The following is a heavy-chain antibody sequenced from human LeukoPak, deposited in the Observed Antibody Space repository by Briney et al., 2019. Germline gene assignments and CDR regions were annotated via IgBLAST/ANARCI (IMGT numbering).Heavy chain of an antibody. D-gene: IGHD3-3*01. CDR1: GGSFSGYY. Sequence: SETLSLTCAVYGGSFSGYYWSWIRQPPGKGLEWIGEINHSGSTNYNPSLKSRVTISVDTSKNQFSLKLSSVTAADTAVYYCARGKGLYYDFWGDPYMDVWGKGTTVTVSS. V-gene: IGHV4-34*01. J-gene: IGHJ6*03. CDR2: INHSGST. CDR3: ARGKGLYYDFWGDPYMDV.